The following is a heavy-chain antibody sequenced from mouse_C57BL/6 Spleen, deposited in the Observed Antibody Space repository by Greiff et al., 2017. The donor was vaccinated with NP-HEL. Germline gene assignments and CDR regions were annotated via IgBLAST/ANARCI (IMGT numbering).Heavy chain of an antibody. Sequence: EVQGVESGGGLVKPGGSLKLSCAASGFTFSDYGMHWVRQAPEQGLEWVAYISSGSSTIYYADTVKGRFTISRDNAKNTLFLQMTSLRSEDTAMYYCASQDSSGFYYAMDYWGQGTSVTVSS. CDR2: ISSGSSTI. D-gene: IGHD3-2*02. J-gene: IGHJ4*01. CDR1: GFTFSDYG. CDR3: ASQDSSGFYYAMDY. V-gene: IGHV5-17*01.